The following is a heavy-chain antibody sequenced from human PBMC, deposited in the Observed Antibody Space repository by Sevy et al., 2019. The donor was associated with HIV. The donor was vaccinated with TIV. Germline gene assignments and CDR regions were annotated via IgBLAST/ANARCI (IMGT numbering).Heavy chain of an antibody. J-gene: IGHJ4*02. CDR1: GFTFSKYS. D-gene: IGHD3-10*01. V-gene: IGHV3-23*01. CDR2: LSFGCGEI. Sequence: GGSLRLSCAASGFTFSKYSMSWVRQPPGKGLEWVSTLSFGCGEINYADSVKGRFTISRDNSKSSVYLQMNSLRAEDTAVYYCARGIYGSGSRLGLGYWGQGTLVTVSS. CDR3: ARGIYGSGSRLGLGY.